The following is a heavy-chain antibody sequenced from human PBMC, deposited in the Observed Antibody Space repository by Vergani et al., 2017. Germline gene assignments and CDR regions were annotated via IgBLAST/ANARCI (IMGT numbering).Heavy chain of an antibody. CDR2: ISTYNGHT. CDR3: ARTDYRGDSGSRD. D-gene: IGHD4-23*01. CDR1: GYSFTSYG. V-gene: IGHV1-18*04. Sequence: QDPLVQSGAELRRPGASVKVSCKASGYSFTSYGINWVRQAPGQGLEWLGWISTYNGHTNYAQKFQDRVTLTTDTSTDTAFLEVTSLRSDDTAVYYCARTDYRGDSGSRDWGQGTLVTVSS. J-gene: IGHJ4*02.